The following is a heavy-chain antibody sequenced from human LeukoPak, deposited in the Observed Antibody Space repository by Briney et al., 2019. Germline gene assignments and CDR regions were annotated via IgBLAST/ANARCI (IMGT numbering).Heavy chain of an antibody. Sequence: PSETLSLTCTVSGGSISSSPHYWGWIRRPPWKGLEWIGSIYHSGRTYYNPSLQRRVTISVDTSKSQFSLKLSSVTAADMAVYYCARATANHRIDTFDICGQGTMVTVSS. CDR3: ARATANHRIDTFDI. CDR1: GGSISSSPHY. V-gene: IGHV4-39*01. CDR2: IYHSGRT. J-gene: IGHJ3*02. D-gene: IGHD4-11*01.